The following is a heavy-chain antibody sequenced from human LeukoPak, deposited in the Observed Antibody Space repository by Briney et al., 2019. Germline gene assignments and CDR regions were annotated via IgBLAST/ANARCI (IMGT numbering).Heavy chain of an antibody. J-gene: IGHJ5*02. CDR1: GFTFSSYA. D-gene: IGHD1-26*01. CDR3: ASDAQPLGDNNYFDP. V-gene: IGHV3-21*01. CDR2: ISSGGSYI. Sequence: GGSLRLSCAASGFTFSSYAMSWVRQAPGKGLEWISSISSGGSYIYYADSVKGRFSISRDNAKNSLFLQLNSLRAEDTAVYYCASDAQPLGDNNYFDPWGQGTLVTVSS.